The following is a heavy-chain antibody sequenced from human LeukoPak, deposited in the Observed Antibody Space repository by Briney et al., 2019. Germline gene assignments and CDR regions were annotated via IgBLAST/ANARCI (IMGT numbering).Heavy chain of an antibody. CDR2: ISGSGGST. CDR3: AKGEYYYGSGMVDY. Sequence: GGSLRLSCSASGFTFINYALSWVRQAPGKGLEWVSAISGSGGSTYYADSVKGRFTISRDNSKNTLYLQMNSLRAEDTAVYYCAKGEYYYGSGMVDYWGQGTLATVSS. CDR1: GFTFINYA. D-gene: IGHD3-10*01. J-gene: IGHJ4*02. V-gene: IGHV3-23*01.